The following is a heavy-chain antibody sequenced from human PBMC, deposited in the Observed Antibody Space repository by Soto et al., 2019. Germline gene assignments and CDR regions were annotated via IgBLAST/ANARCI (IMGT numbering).Heavy chain of an antibody. CDR1: GFTFSSYA. CDR3: AKGLMVRGVIISWFDP. V-gene: IGHV3-23*01. CDR2: ISGSGGST. D-gene: IGHD3-10*01. J-gene: IGHJ5*02. Sequence: VGSLRLSCAGSGFTFSSYAMSWVRQAPGKGLEWVSAISGSGGSTYYADSVEGRFTISRDNSKNTLYLQMNSLRAEDTAVYYCAKGLMVRGVIISWFDPWGQGTLVTVSS.